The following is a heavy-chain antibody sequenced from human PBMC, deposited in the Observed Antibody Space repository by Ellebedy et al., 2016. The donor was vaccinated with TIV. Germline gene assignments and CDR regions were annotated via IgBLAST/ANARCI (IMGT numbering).Heavy chain of an antibody. V-gene: IGHV3-23*01. CDR3: AKGGIAVGGSFFDS. D-gene: IGHD6-19*01. CDR1: GFPFSRYA. J-gene: IGHJ4*02. CDR2: ISNTGGRT. Sequence: GESLKISCAVSGFPFSRYAMCWVRQAPGKGLEWVSTISNTGGRTYYADSLKGRFTISRDNSKNMLDLQMNSLRAEDTAVYYCAKGGIAVGGSFFDSWGQGTLVTVSS.